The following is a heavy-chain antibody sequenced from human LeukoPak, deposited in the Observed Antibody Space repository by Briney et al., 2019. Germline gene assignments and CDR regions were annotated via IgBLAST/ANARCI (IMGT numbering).Heavy chain of an antibody. Sequence: SETLSLTCAVSGGSISSSNWWSWVRQPPGKGLEWIGDIFHDGTTNFNPSLKSWLTLSTDKSKNQFSLKLSSVTAADTAVYYCARLGLYDARGYYYVWGQGTLVTVSS. D-gene: IGHD3-22*01. CDR3: ARLGLYDARGYYYV. CDR1: GGSISSSNW. V-gene: IGHV4-4*02. CDR2: IFHDGTT. J-gene: IGHJ1*01.